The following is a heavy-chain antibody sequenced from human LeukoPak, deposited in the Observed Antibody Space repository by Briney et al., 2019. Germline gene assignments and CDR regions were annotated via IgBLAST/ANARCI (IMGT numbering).Heavy chain of an antibody. CDR3: VRDAYGSGKGYFDY. J-gene: IGHJ4*02. CDR2: ISAYNGNT. V-gene: IGHV1-18*01. D-gene: IGHD3-10*01. Sequence: ASVKVSCKAYGYTFTSYGISWVRQAPGQGLEWMAWISAYNGNTNSAQKFQCRVTMTTEAFTTTAYMELRSLRSDDTAVYYCVRDAYGSGKGYFDYWGQGTLVTVSS. CDR1: GYTFTSYG.